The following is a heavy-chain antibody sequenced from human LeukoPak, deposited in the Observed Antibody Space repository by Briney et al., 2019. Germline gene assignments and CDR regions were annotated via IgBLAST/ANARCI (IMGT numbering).Heavy chain of an antibody. J-gene: IGHJ4*02. D-gene: IGHD3-16*01. CDR2: ISSSSSYI. CDR3: ARDNWGDNNFDY. CDR1: GFTFSSYS. Sequence: GGSLRLSCAASGFTFSSYSMNWVRQAPGKGLEWVSSISSSSSYIYYADSVKGRFTISRDNAKNSLYLQMNSLRAEDTAVYYCARDNWGDNNFDYWGQGTLVTVSS. V-gene: IGHV3-21*01.